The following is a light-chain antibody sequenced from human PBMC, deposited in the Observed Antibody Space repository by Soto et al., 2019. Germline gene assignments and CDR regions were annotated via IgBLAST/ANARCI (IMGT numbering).Light chain of an antibody. CDR3: QQYGSSPRT. J-gene: IGKJ1*01. V-gene: IGKV3-20*01. CDR1: QSVSSSY. Sequence: EIVLTQSRGTLSFSPWERSTLSCRASQSVSSSYLAWYQQKPGQAPRLLIYGASSRATGIPDRFSGSGSGTDFTLTISRLEPEDFAVYYCQQYGSSPRTFGQGTKVDIK. CDR2: GAS.